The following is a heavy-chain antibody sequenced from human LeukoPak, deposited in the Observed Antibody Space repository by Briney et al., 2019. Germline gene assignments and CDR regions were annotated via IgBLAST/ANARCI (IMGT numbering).Heavy chain of an antibody. J-gene: IGHJ6*03. CDR2: IYYSGTT. CDR3: ARDRTVVTPHLYYYMDV. CDR1: GGSIGSYY. Sequence: SETLSLTCTVSGGSIGSYYWSWIRQPPGKGLEWIGYIYYSGTTNYNPSLKSRVTISLDTSKNQFSLKLTSVTAADTAVYYCARDRTVVTPHLYYYMDVWGKGTTVTVSS. D-gene: IGHD4-23*01. V-gene: IGHV4-59*12.